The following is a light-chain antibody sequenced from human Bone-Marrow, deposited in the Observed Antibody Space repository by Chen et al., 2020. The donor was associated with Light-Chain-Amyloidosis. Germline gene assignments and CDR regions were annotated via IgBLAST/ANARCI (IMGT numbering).Light chain of an antibody. Sequence: QSVLTQPPSVSGAPGQRVTISCTGSSSNIGAGYDVPWYQQLPGTAPKLLLYGNSNRPSGVPDRFSGSKSGTSASLAITGLQAEDEADYYCRSYDSSLSASNWVFGGGTKLTVL. CDR1: SSNIGAGYD. CDR3: RSYDSSLSASNWV. V-gene: IGLV1-40*01. CDR2: GNS. J-gene: IGLJ3*02.